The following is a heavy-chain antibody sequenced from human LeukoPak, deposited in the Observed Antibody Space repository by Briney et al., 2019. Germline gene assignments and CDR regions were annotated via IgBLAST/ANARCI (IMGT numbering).Heavy chain of an antibody. D-gene: IGHD3-10*01. CDR2: INHSGST. J-gene: IGHJ5*02. CDR1: GGSFSGYY. Sequence: SETLSLTCAVYGGSFSGYYWSWIRQPPGKGLEWIGEINHSGSTNYNPSLKSRVTISVDTSKNQFSLKLSSVTAADTAVYYCARDLGMVRGVIFVRWFDPWGQGTLVTVSS. CDR3: ARDLGMVRGVIFVRWFDP. V-gene: IGHV4-34*01.